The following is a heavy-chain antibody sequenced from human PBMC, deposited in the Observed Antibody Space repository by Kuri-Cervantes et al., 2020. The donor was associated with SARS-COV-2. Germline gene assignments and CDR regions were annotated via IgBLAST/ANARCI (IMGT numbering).Heavy chain of an antibody. CDR2: ISGSGAVT. CDR3: AKDWSGTSGAGSPVFDY. Sequence: GGSLRLSCEASGFIFSDYAIDWVRQAPGKGLEWVAGISGSGAVTYYTDSLRGRFTISRDHSKNTVILQMTSLRAEDTAVYYCAKDWSGTSGAGSPVFDYWGQGTLVTVSS. V-gene: IGHV3-23*01. D-gene: IGHD3-10*01. CDR1: GFIFSDYA. J-gene: IGHJ4*02.